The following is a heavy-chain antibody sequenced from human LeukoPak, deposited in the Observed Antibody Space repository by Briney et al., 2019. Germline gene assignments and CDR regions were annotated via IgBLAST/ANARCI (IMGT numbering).Heavy chain of an antibody. Sequence: GGSLRLSCAASGFTFDDYAMHWVRQAPGKGLEWVSLISWDGGSTYYADSVKGRFTISRDNSKNSLYLQMNSLRAEDTALYYCAKEGRWEQLGAFDIWGQGTMVTVSS. J-gene: IGHJ3*02. CDR3: AKEGRWEQLGAFDI. V-gene: IGHV3-43D*03. CDR2: ISWDGGST. D-gene: IGHD1-26*01. CDR1: GFTFDDYA.